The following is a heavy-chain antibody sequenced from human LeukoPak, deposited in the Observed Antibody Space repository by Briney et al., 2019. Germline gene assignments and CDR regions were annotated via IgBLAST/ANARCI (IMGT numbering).Heavy chain of an antibody. CDR2: IYYSGST. V-gene: IGHV4-30-4*01. Sequence: SETLSLTCTVSGGSISSGDYYWSWIRQPPGKGLEWIGYIYYSGSTYYNPSLKSRVTISVDTSKNQFSLKLSSVTAADTAVYYCAKTYSYGLDAFDIWGQGTMDTVSS. CDR1: GGSISSGDYY. D-gene: IGHD5-18*01. J-gene: IGHJ3*02. CDR3: AKTYSYGLDAFDI.